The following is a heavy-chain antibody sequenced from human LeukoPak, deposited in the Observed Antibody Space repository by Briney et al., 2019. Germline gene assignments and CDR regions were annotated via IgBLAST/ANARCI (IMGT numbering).Heavy chain of an antibody. CDR1: GDSISSGYY. V-gene: IGHV4-38-2*01. CDR3: SRGGNFAF. J-gene: IGHJ4*02. CDR2: NNHSEST. Sequence: SETLSLTPAVSGDSISSGYYWGGFRRPPGKGLEWIGNNNHSESTYYIPALKSRVTISIDTSKNQFSLNLSSVTAADTAVYYCSRGGNFAFWGQGTLVTVSS.